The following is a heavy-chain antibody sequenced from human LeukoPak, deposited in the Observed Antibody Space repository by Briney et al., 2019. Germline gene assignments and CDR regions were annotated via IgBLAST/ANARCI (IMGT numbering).Heavy chain of an antibody. CDR2: ISYDGSNK. J-gene: IGHJ3*02. CDR3: ARDRWELLLLNAFDT. Sequence: PGGSLRLSCAASGFTFSSYAMHWVRQTPGKGLEWVAVISYDGSNKYYADSVKGRFTISRDNSKNTLYLQMNSLRAEDTAVYYCARDRWELLLLNAFDTWGQGTMVTVSS. CDR1: GFTFSSYA. V-gene: IGHV3-30-3*01. D-gene: IGHD1-26*01.